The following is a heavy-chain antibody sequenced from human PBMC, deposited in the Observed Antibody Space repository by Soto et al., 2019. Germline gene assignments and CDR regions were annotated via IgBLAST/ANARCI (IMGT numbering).Heavy chain of an antibody. Sequence: EVRLVESGGGLVQPGGSLRLSCAASGFTFSSYNMNWVRQAPGKGLEWVSYISSSSSTIYYADSVKGRFTISRDNAKNSLYLQMNSLRDEDTAVYYCARGGYYYDSSGYIVWGQGTLVTVSS. J-gene: IGHJ4*02. CDR2: ISSSSSTI. CDR1: GFTFSSYN. D-gene: IGHD3-22*01. CDR3: ARGGYYYDSSGYIV. V-gene: IGHV3-48*02.